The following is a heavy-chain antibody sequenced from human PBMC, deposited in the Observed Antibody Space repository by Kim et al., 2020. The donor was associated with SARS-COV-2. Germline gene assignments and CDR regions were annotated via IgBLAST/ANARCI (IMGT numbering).Heavy chain of an antibody. CDR3: ARPPGVTGAPFDY. D-gene: IGHD3-3*01. CDR2: ISPDNSDS. V-gene: IGHV5-51*01. Sequence: GESLKISCKGSGYSFTTYWIGWVRQMPGKGLEWVGIISPDNSDSRYSPSFQGQVTISADKSLSTAYLQWSSLKASDTAIYYCARPPGVTGAPFDYWGQGTLVTVSS. J-gene: IGHJ4*02. CDR1: GYSFTTYW.